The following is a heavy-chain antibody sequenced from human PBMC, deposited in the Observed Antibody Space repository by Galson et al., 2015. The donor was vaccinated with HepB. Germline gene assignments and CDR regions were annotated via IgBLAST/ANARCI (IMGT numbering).Heavy chain of an antibody. CDR3: ARGGSLFDY. CDR1: GFSLTTREMC. Sequence: PALVKPTQTLILPCTFSGFSLTTREMCVSWIRQAPGKALEWLARIDWDDDIYYSTSLKTRLTISKDTSKNQVVLIMTKLDPVDTATYYCARGGSLFDYWGQGTLVTVSS. D-gene: IGHD3-10*01. CDR2: IDWDDDI. V-gene: IGHV2-70*11. J-gene: IGHJ4*02.